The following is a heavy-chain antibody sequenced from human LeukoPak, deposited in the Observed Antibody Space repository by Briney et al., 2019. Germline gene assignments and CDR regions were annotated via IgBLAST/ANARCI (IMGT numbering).Heavy chain of an antibody. CDR2: ISSSGST. D-gene: IGHD6-19*01. CDR3: ARSSLAVYFNY. Sequence: PSQTLSLTCTVSGDSISSGDYYWSWIRQPAGKGLEWIGRISSSGSTNYNPSLKSRVTISIDTSKNQFSLKLSSVTAADTAVYFCARSSLAVYFNYWGQGTLVTASS. J-gene: IGHJ4*02. V-gene: IGHV4-61*02. CDR1: GDSISSGDYY.